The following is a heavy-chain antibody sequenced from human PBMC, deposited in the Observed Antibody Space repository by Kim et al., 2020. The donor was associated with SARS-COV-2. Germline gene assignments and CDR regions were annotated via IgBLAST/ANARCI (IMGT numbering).Heavy chain of an antibody. Sequence: DSVKGRFPIARDNAKNTLYLQMNSRRAEDTAVYYCAREPDPRHYFYYGLDVWGQGTPVTVSS. V-gene: IGHV3-74*01. CDR3: AREPDPRHYFYYGLDV. J-gene: IGHJ6*02.